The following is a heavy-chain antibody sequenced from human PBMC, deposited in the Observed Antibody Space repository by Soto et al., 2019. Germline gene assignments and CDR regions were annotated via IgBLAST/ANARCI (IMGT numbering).Heavy chain of an antibody. Sequence: QVQLQESGPGLVKPSQTLSLTCTVSGGSISSGGYYWSWIRQHPGKGLEWIGYIYYSGSTYYNPSLKSRVTISVDTSKNQFFLKLSSVTAADTAVYYCARAAVVVPAAIRVIYYFDYWGQGTLVTVSS. CDR3: ARAAVVVPAAIRVIYYFDY. V-gene: IGHV4-31*03. D-gene: IGHD2-2*01. J-gene: IGHJ4*02. CDR2: IYYSGST. CDR1: GGSISSGGYY.